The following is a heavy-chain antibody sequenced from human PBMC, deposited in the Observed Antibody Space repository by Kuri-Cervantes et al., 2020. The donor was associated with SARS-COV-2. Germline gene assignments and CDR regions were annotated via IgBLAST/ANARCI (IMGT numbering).Heavy chain of an antibody. CDR1: GFTFSSYS. CDR2: ISSSSSYI. V-gene: IGHV3-21*01. D-gene: IGHD2-8*01. Sequence: GESLKISCAASGFTFSSYSMNWVRQAPGKGLEWVSSISSSSSYIYYADSVKGRFTISRDNAKNSLYLQMNSLRAEDTAVYYCARKSALLSLDYWGQGTLVTVSS. CDR3: ARKSALLSLDY. J-gene: IGHJ4*02.